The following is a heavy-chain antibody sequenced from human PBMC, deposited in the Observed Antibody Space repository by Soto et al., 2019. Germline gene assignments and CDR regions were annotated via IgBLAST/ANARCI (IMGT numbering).Heavy chain of an antibody. D-gene: IGHD2-21*01. J-gene: IGHJ4*02. Sequence: PSETLSLTCAVYGGSFSGYYWSWVRQAPGKGLEWVANIKQDGSEKYYVDSVKGRFTISRDNAKNTLFLHMNSLRAEDTAVYYCVRDMQLWRLDSWGQGALVTVSS. V-gene: IGHV3-7*04. CDR2: IKQDGSEK. CDR1: GGSFSGYY. CDR3: VRDMQLWRLDS.